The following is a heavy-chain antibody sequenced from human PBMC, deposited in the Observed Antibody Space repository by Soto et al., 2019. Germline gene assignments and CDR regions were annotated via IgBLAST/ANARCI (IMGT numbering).Heavy chain of an antibody. Sequence: EVQLVEYGGGLVQPGGSLRLSCVASGFTFSSSEMYWVRQAPGKGLEWVSYIHPAGQPIFFADSVKGRFTISRDNAKKSVYLQMNSLRAEDTAVYYCARRGSTWGQGTMVTVSS. J-gene: IGHJ3*01. CDR1: GFTFSSSE. D-gene: IGHD2-2*01. V-gene: IGHV3-48*03. CDR2: IHPAGQPI. CDR3: ARRGST.